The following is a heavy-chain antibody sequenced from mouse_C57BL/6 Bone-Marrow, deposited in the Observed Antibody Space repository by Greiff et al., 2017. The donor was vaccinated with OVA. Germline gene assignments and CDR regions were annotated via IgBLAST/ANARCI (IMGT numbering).Heavy chain of an antibody. Sequence: EVQLQESGPGLVKPSQSLSLTCSVTGYSITSGYYWNWIRQFPGNKLEWMGYISYDGSNNYNPSLKNRISITRDTSKNQFFLKLNSVTTEDTATYYCARGYWDQYFDVWGTGTTVTVSS. D-gene: IGHD4-1*01. CDR2: ISYDGSN. CDR1: GYSITSGYY. CDR3: ARGYWDQYFDV. V-gene: IGHV3-6*01. J-gene: IGHJ1*03.